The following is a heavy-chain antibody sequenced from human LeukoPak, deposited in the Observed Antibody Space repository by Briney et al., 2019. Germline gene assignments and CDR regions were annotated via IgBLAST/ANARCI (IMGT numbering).Heavy chain of an antibody. CDR1: GASIYTSSSY. Sequence: SETLSLTCTVSGASIYTSSSYWGWIRQPPGKALEGIASVYYSGSTNYNPSLKSRVTISVDTSKNQFSLKLSSVTAADTAVYYCARGTVTRKPKNYYGMDVWGQGTTVTVS. CDR2: VYYSGST. J-gene: IGHJ6*02. D-gene: IGHD4-17*01. CDR3: ARGTVTRKPKNYYGMDV. V-gene: IGHV4-39*07.